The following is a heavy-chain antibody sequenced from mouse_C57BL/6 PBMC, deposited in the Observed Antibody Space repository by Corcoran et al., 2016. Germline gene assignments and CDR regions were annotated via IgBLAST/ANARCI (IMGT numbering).Heavy chain of an antibody. D-gene: IGHD2-2*01. Sequence: EVQLQQSGPELVKPGASVKISCKASGYTFTDYYMNWVKQSHGKSLEWIGDINPNNGGTSYNQKFKGKATLTVDKSSSTAYMELRSLTSEDSAVYYCARSYGYALYYYAMDYWGQGTSVTVSS. J-gene: IGHJ4*01. V-gene: IGHV1-26*01. CDR3: ARSYGYALYYYAMDY. CDR1: GYTFTDYY. CDR2: INPNNGGT.